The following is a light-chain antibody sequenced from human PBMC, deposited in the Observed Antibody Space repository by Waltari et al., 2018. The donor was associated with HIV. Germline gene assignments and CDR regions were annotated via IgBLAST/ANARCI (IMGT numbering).Light chain of an antibody. J-gene: IGKJ1*01. CDR1: QGVSSY. CDR2: GAS. Sequence: AIRMTQSPSSFSASTGDRVTISCRASQGVSSYLAWYQQKPGKAPKLLIYGASTLKSGVPSRFSGSGSGTNFTLTISCLQSEDFATYFCQQYYTYPWTFGQGTKVEIK. V-gene: IGKV1-8*01. CDR3: QQYYTYPWT.